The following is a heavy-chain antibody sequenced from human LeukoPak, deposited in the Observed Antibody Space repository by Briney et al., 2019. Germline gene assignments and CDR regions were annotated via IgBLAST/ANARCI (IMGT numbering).Heavy chain of an antibody. CDR3: ARLGYDVLTGYYTPLYFDY. CDR1: GYSISSGYY. J-gene: IGHJ4*02. D-gene: IGHD3-9*01. Sequence: SETLSLTCAVSGYSISSGYYWGWIRQPPGKGVEWIGSIYHSGSTYYNPSLKSRVTISVDTSKNQFSLKLSSVTAADTAVYYCARLGYDVLTGYYTPLYFDYWGQGTLVTVSS. V-gene: IGHV4-38-2*01. CDR2: IYHSGST.